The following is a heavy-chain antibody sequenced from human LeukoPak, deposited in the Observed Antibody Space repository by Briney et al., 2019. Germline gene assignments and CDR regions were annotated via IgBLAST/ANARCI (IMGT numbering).Heavy chain of an antibody. Sequence: VASVKVSCKASGYTFTGYYMHWVRQAPGQGLEWMGWINPNSGGTNYAQKFQGRVTMTRDTSISTAYMELSRLRSDDTAVYYCARAPNTPDYYYYYMDVWGKGTTVTVSS. J-gene: IGHJ6*03. V-gene: IGHV1-2*02. CDR3: ARAPNTPDYYYYYMDV. D-gene: IGHD2-15*01. CDR2: INPNSGGT. CDR1: GYTFTGYY.